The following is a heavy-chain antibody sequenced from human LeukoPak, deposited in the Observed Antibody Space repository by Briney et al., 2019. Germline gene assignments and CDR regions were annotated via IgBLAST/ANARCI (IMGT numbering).Heavy chain of an antibody. CDR1: GFTFSSYS. D-gene: IGHD6-19*01. V-gene: IGHV3-21*01. CDR2: ISSSSSYI. Sequence: PVGSLRLSCAASGFTFSSYSMNWVRQAPGKGREWVSSISSSSSYIYYADSVKGRFTISRDNAKNSLYLQMNSLRAEDTAVYYCARVPGYSSGGAFDIWGQGTMVTVSS. CDR3: ARVPGYSSGGAFDI. J-gene: IGHJ3*02.